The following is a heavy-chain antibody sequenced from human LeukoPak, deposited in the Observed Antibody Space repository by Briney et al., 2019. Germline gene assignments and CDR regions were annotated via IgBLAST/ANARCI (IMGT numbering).Heavy chain of an antibody. CDR2: TSSSSSTI. D-gene: IGHD3-10*01. Sequence: GGSLRLSCVASGFTFSSYSMNWVRQAPGKGLEWVSYTSSSSSTIYYADSVKGRFTISRDNAKNSLYLQMNSLRAEDTAVYYCARDKDGSGSYYLDYWGQGTLVTVSS. J-gene: IGHJ4*02. CDR1: GFTFSSYS. CDR3: ARDKDGSGSYYLDY. V-gene: IGHV3-48*04.